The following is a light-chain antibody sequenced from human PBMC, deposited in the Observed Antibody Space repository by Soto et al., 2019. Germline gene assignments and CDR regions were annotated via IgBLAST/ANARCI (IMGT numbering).Light chain of an antibody. V-gene: IGKV1-27*01. J-gene: IGKJ1*01. CDR1: HDIRND. Sequence: NELTQSPSSLSASVGDRVTITCQASHDIRNDLNWYQQKSGKAPKVLIYTASTLHSGVPSRFSGSGSGTDFTLTINSLQPEDVATYFCQKDDSVPWSFGQGTRVEI. CDR3: QKDDSVPWS. CDR2: TAS.